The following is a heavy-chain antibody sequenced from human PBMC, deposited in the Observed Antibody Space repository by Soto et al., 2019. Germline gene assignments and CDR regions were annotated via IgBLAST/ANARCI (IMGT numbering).Heavy chain of an antibody. CDR2: INHSGST. J-gene: IGHJ6*03. Sequence: SETLSLTCAVYGGSFSGYYWSWIRQPPGKGLDWIGEINHSGSTNYNPSLKSRVTISVDTSKNQFSLKLSSVTAADTAVYYCASLSSNYYYYYYMDVWGKGTTVTVSS. CDR3: ASLSSNYYYYYYMDV. D-gene: IGHD4-4*01. V-gene: IGHV4-34*01. CDR1: GGSFSGYY.